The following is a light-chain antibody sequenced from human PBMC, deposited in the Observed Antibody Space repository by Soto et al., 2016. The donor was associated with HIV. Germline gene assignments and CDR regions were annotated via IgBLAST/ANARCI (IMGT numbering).Light chain of an antibody. V-gene: IGKV2-28*01. CDR1: QSLLHTNGYNY. J-gene: IGKJ1*01. Sequence: DIVMTQSPLSLPVTPGEPASISCRSSQSLLHTNGYNYLNWYLQKPGQSPQLLIYLDSNRASGVPDRFSGSGSGTDFTLKISRVEAEDVGVYYCMQALQTPFTFGQGTKVEI. CDR3: MQALQTPFT. CDR2: LDS.